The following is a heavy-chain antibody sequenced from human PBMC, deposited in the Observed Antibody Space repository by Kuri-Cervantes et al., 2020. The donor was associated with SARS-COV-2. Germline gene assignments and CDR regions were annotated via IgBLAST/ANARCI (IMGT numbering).Heavy chain of an antibody. CDR2: IRSKANSYST. CDR3: TMGDWFDP. J-gene: IGHJ5*02. CDR1: GFTFSGSA. V-gene: IGHV3-73*01. Sequence: GEFLKTSCAASGFTFSGSAMHWVRQASGEGLEWVGRIRSKANSYSTAYAASVKGRITISRDDSRNTAYLQMNSLKTEDTAVYYCTMGDWFDPWGQGTLVTVSS. D-gene: IGHD3-16*01.